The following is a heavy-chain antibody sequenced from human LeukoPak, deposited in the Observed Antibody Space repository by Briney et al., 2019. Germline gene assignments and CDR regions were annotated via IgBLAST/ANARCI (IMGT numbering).Heavy chain of an antibody. V-gene: IGHV4-39*07. CDR1: GGSISSSSYY. CDR3: ARGPEQQLGSDY. D-gene: IGHD6-13*01. J-gene: IGHJ4*02. Sequence: SETLSLTCTVSGGSISSSSYYWSWIRQPPGKGLEWIGEINHSGSTNYNPSLKSRVTISVDTSKNQFSLKLSSVTAADTAVYYCARGPEQQLGSDYWGQGTLVTVSS. CDR2: INHSGST.